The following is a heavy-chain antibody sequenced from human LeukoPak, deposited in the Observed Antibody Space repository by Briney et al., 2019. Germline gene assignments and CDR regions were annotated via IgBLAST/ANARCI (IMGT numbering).Heavy chain of an antibody. Sequence: GGSLRLSCAASGFTFDDYAMHWVRQAPGRGLEWVSGISWNSGSIGYADSVEGRFTISRDNAKNSLYLQMNSLRAEDTALYYCAKGWYSSGWYPNGHFDYWGQGTLVTVSS. J-gene: IGHJ4*02. CDR1: GFTFDDYA. V-gene: IGHV3-9*01. CDR3: AKGWYSSGWYPNGHFDY. D-gene: IGHD6-19*01. CDR2: ISWNSGSI.